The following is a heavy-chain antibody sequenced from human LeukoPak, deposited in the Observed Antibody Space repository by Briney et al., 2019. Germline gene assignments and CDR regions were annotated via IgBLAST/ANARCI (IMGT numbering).Heavy chain of an antibody. V-gene: IGHV4-39*01. J-gene: IGHJ4*02. Sequence: PSETLSLTCTVSGGSISSSSYYWGWIRQPPGKGLEWIGSIYYSGSTYYNPSLKSRVTISVDTSKNQFSLKLTSVTAADTAVYYCARQSDASFGWDYWGQGTLVTASS. CDR3: ARQSDASFGWDY. CDR2: IYYSGST. CDR1: GGSISSSSYY. D-gene: IGHD3-3*01.